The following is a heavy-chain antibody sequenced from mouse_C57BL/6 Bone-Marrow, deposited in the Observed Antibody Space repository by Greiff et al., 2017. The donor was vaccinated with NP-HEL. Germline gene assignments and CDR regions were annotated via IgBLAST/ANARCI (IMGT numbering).Heavy chain of an antibody. Sequence: EVKVVESGGGLVQPGGSLKLSCAASGFTFSDYGMAWVRQAPRKGPEWGAFISNLAYSIYYADTVTGRFTSSRENAQNTLYLEMSSLRSEYTAMYYCARLRADYYGSSYDAMDYWGQGTSVTVSS. CDR1: GFTFSDYG. J-gene: IGHJ4*01. CDR2: ISNLAYSI. CDR3: ARLRADYYGSSYDAMDY. V-gene: IGHV5-15*01. D-gene: IGHD1-1*01.